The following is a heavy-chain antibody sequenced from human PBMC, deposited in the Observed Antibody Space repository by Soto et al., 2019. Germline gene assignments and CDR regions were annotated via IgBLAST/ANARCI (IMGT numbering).Heavy chain of an antibody. J-gene: IGHJ4*02. CDR1: GVTFSSET. D-gene: IGHD3-10*01. CDR3: AIELGENPASPFDA. Sequence: QVQLVQSGADVKKPGSSVKVSCQASGVTFSSETLGWVRQAPGQGLGWVGGIIPLFGTASYAQKFQGRVTITADESTRTVYMEWSSLRSDDTAVYFCAIELGENPASPFDAWGQGTLVTVSS. V-gene: IGHV1-69*01. CDR2: IIPLFGTA.